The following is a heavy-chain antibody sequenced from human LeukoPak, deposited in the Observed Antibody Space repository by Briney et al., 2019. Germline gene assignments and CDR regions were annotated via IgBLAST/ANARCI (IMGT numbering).Heavy chain of an antibody. J-gene: IGHJ3*02. V-gene: IGHV3-7*05. Sequence: GGSLRLSCAASGFTFSIYWMSWVRQAPGKGLEWVANIKQDGSEKYYVDSVKGRFTISRDNAKNSLYLQMNSLRAEDTAVYYCASYYDSSGYFDAFDIWGQGTMVTVSS. D-gene: IGHD3-22*01. CDR3: ASYYDSSGYFDAFDI. CDR2: IKQDGSEK. CDR1: GFTFSIYW.